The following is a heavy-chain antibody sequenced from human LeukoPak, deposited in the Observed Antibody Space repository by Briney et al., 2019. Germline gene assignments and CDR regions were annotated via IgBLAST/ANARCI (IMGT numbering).Heavy chain of an antibody. CDR2: IWYDGSNK. CDR3: GKDGHWELDAFDI. Sequence: GGSLRLSCAASGFTFSSDGMHWVRQAPGKGLEWVAVIWYDGSNKYYADSVKGRFTISRDNSKNTLYLQMNSLRAEDTAVYYCGKDGHWELDAFDIWGQGTMVTVSS. CDR1: GFTFSSDG. D-gene: IGHD1-26*01. J-gene: IGHJ3*02. V-gene: IGHV3-33*06.